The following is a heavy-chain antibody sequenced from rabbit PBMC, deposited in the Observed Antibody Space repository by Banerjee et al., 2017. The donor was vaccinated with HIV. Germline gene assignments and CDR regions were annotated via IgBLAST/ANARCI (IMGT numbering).Heavy chain of an antibody. CDR2: GGT. CDR3: ARYYPDSSGGMDL. D-gene: IGHD7-1*01. J-gene: IGHJ6*01. Sequence: GGTYYANWAKGRFTISKASSTTVTLQMTSLTAADTATYFCARYYPDSSGGMDLWGPGTLVTVS. V-gene: IGHV1S40*01.